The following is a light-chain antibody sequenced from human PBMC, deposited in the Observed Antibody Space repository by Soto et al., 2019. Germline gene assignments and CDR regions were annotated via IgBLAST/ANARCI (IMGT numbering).Light chain of an antibody. CDR3: QQYGSSPPLT. CDR2: GAS. V-gene: IGKV3-20*01. Sequence: EIVLTQSPGTLSLSPGERATLSCRASQSVSSSYLAWYQQKPGQAPRLLIYGASSRATGIPDRFSGSGSGTDFIITISRLEHADFAVYYCQQYGSSPPLTFGGGNNVEIK. CDR1: QSVSSSY. J-gene: IGKJ4*01.